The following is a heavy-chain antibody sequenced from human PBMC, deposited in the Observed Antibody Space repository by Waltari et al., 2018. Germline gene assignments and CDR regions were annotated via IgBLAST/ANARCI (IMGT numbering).Heavy chain of an antibody. Sequence: EVQLVESGGGLVKPGGSLRLSCAASGFTFSSYSMNWVRQAPGKGLEWVSSISSSSSYIYYADSVKGRFTISRDNAKNSLYLQMNSLRAEDTAVYYCARSLPTRRSSWYRGGFDYWGQGTLVTVSS. J-gene: IGHJ4*02. D-gene: IGHD6-13*01. CDR1: GFTFSSYS. V-gene: IGHV3-21*01. CDR2: ISSSSSYI. CDR3: ARSLPTRRSSWYRGGFDY.